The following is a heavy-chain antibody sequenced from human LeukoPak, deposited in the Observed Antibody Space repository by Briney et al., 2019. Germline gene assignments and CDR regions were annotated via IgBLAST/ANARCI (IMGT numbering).Heavy chain of an antibody. V-gene: IGHV3-23*01. CDR1: GFTFSSYA. CDR2: ISGSGGST. CDR3: ARADRGYSYEDAFDI. Sequence: PGGSLRLSCAASGFTFSSYAMSWVRQAPGKGLEWVSAISGSGGSTYYADSVKGRFTISRDNSKNTLYLQMNSLRAEDTAVYYCARADRGYSYEDAFDIWGQGTMVTVSS. J-gene: IGHJ3*02. D-gene: IGHD5-18*01.